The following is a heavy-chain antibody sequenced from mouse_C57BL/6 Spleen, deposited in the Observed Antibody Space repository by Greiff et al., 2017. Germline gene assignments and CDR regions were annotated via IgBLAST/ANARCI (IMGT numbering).Heavy chain of an antibody. D-gene: IGHD2-4*01. Sequence: EVQLQQSGPELVKPGASVKMSCKASGYTFTDYNMHWVKQSHGKSLEWIGYINPNNGGTSYNQKFKGKATLTVNKSSSTAYMELRSLTSEDSAVYYCARLDDYLAWFAYWGQGTLVTVSA. CDR2: INPNNGGT. V-gene: IGHV1-22*01. CDR3: ARLDDYLAWFAY. CDR1: GYTFTDYN. J-gene: IGHJ3*01.